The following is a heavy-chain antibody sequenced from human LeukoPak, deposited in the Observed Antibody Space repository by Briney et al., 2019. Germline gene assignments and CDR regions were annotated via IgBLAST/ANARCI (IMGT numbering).Heavy chain of an antibody. D-gene: IGHD6-19*01. CDR3: ATVGGIAVAGTGPSFDY. CDR2: INTNTGNP. CDR1: GYTFTSYA. J-gene: IGHJ4*02. Sequence: ASVKVSCKASGYTFTSYAMNWVRQAPGQGLEWMGWINTNTGNPTYAQGFTGRFVFSLNTSVSTAYLQISSLKAEDTAVYYCATVGGIAVAGTGPSFDYWGQGTLVTVSS. V-gene: IGHV7-4-1*02.